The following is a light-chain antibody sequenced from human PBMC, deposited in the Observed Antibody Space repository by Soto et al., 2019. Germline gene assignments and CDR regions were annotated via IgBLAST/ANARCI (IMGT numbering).Light chain of an antibody. Sequence: DIQMTQSPSSVSASVGDRVTITCRASQGISRWVAWYQQKPGNAPELLIYAASSLQSGVPSRFSGAGSGTDVTLTISSLQPEDFATYYCQEADSFPLTFGGGTKVEIK. CDR2: AAS. V-gene: IGKV1-12*01. CDR3: QEADSFPLT. J-gene: IGKJ4*01. CDR1: QGISRW.